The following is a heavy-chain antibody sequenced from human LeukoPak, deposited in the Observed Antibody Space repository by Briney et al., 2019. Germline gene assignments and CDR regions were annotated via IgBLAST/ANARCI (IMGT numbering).Heavy chain of an antibody. Sequence: GGSLRLSCAASGFTFSYYGMHWVRQAPGKGLEWVAVISYDGSNKYYADSVKGRFTISRDNSKNTLYLQMNSLRPEDTAVYYCAKKWSGDYDSSGINDAFDLWGQGTMVTVSS. D-gene: IGHD3-22*01. CDR1: GFTFSYYG. CDR3: AKKWSGDYDSSGINDAFDL. CDR2: ISYDGSNK. J-gene: IGHJ3*01. V-gene: IGHV3-30*18.